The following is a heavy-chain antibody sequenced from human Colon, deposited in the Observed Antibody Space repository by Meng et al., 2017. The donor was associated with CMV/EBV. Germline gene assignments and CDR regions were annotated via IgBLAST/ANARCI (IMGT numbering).Heavy chain of an antibody. Sequence: GESLKISCAASGFTFDDHAMSWVRQAPGKGPEWVSAISSSDGRTSYADSVRGRFTISRDNSKNTLYLQMNSLRAEDTAVYYCAKSPIWVAVAGVLHYWGQGTQVTVSS. V-gene: IGHV3-23*01. D-gene: IGHD6-19*01. CDR3: AKSPIWVAVAGVLHY. CDR1: GFTFDDHA. CDR2: ISSSDGRT. J-gene: IGHJ4*02.